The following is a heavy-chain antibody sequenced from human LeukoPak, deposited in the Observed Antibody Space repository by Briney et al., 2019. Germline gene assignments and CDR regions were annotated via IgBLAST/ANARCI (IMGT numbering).Heavy chain of an antibody. J-gene: IGHJ3*02. CDR2: ISGDGGST. CDR3: AARFRDGLDI. CDR1: GFPFSSSW. V-gene: IGHV3-74*01. Sequence: GGSLRLSCAACGFPFSSSWVHWVRQAPGKGLVWVSRISGDGGSTEYADSVKGRFAISRDNAKNTLYLQMNSLRAEDTAVYYCAARFRDGLDIWGQGTMVTVSS.